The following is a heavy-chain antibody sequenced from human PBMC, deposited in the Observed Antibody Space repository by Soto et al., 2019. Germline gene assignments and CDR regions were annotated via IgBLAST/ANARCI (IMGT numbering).Heavy chain of an antibody. V-gene: IGHV1-18*01. Sequence: QVHLEQSGPEVKRPGASVKVSCRASGYNIITYCISWVRQAPGQAPEWMGWISGYNGNTNYPPNFHGRLSVTIDIFPTTSSMELRSLRSDDTAVYYWARGPSLPYIVGALTFDFWGQGTPVTVSS. CDR2: ISGYNGNT. CDR1: GYNIITYC. D-gene: IGHD1-26*01. J-gene: IGHJ4*02. CDR3: ARGPSLPYIVGALTFDF.